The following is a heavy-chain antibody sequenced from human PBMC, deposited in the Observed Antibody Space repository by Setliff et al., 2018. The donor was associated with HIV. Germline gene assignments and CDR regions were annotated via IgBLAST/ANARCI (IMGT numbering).Heavy chain of an antibody. CDR2: IYQSGST. J-gene: IGHJ6*03. Sequence: SETLSLTCAVYGGSFSGYYWSWIRQPPGKRLEWLGSIYQSGSTSYNPSLSSRLTISVDTSKNQVSLRLSSVTAADTGVYYCARHRDPPGSRWIYYYYYMDLWGEGTTVTVSS. CDR3: ARHRDPPGSRWIYYYYYMDL. D-gene: IGHD6-13*01. CDR1: GGSFSGYY. V-gene: IGHV4-34*01.